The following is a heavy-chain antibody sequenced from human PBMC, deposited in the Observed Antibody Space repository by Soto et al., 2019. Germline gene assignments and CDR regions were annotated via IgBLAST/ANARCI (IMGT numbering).Heavy chain of an antibody. V-gene: IGHV3-9*01. D-gene: IGHD2-2*01. CDR3: AKDSRTKTRNYYYGMDV. Sequence: PGGSLRLSCAASGFTFDDYGMHWVRQAPGKGLEWVSGIGWSGGYTGYADSVKGRFTISRDNAKNSLSLQMNSLRAEDTALYFCAKDSRTKTRNYYYGMDVWGQGTTVTVSS. J-gene: IGHJ6*02. CDR2: IGWSGGYT. CDR1: GFTFDDYG.